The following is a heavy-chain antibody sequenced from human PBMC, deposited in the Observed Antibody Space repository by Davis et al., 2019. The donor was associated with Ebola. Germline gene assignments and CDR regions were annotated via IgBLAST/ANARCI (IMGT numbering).Heavy chain of an antibody. CDR1: GFPFNTYN. CDR3: ARDQGDSGYDGDYFDY. CDR2: ISSSSSSL. Sequence: GGSLRLSCAASGFPFNTYNMNWVRQAPGKGLEWVSSISSSSSSLYYADSVKGRFTISRDNAKNSLYLQMNSLRDEDTAVYYCARDQGDSGYDGDYFDYWGQGTLVTVSS. V-gene: IGHV3-21*01. D-gene: IGHD5-12*01. J-gene: IGHJ4*02.